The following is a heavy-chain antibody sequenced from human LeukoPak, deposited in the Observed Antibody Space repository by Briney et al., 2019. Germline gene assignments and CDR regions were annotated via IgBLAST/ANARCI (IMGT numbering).Heavy chain of an antibody. Sequence: GGSLRLSCAASGFTFDDYAMHWVRQAPGKGLDWVSGISWNSGSIGYADSVKGRFTISRDNAKNSLYLQMNSLRAEDMALYYCAKDIGYCTNGVCLGFDYWGQGTLVTVSS. J-gene: IGHJ4*02. CDR2: ISWNSGSI. V-gene: IGHV3-9*03. CDR3: AKDIGYCTNGVCLGFDY. CDR1: GFTFDDYA. D-gene: IGHD2-8*01.